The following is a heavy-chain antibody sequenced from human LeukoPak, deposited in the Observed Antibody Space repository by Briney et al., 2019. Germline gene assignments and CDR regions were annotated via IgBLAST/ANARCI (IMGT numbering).Heavy chain of an antibody. J-gene: IGHJ4*02. V-gene: IGHV4-61*02. CDR2: IYTSGST. Sequence: PSETLSLTCTVSGGSISSGSYYWSWIRQPAGKGLEWIGRIYTSGSTNYNPSLKSRVTISVDTSKNQFSLKLSSVTAADTAVYYCARGGLRGYSLIDYWGQGTLVTVSS. CDR1: GGSISSGSYY. CDR3: ARGGLRGYSLIDY. D-gene: IGHD5-18*01.